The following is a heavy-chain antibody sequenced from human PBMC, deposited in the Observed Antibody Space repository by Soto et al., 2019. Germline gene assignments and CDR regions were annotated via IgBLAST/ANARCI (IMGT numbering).Heavy chain of an antibody. CDR3: ARHGAAPDYFDY. J-gene: IGHJ4*02. CDR2: IYYSGST. Sequence: KTSERMSLTSTVSGGSISSSSYYGGWIRQPPGKGLEWIGSIYYSGSTYYNPSLKSRVTISVDTSKNQFSLKLSSVTAADTAVYCCARHGAAPDYFDYWGQGTLVTVSS. D-gene: IGHD6-6*01. V-gene: IGHV4-39*01. CDR1: GGSISSSSYY.